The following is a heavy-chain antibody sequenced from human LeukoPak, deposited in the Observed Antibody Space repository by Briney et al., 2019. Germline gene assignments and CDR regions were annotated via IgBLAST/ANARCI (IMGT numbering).Heavy chain of an antibody. J-gene: IGHJ4*02. CDR2: IYYSGST. CDR3: ARPIIPRYSSGWYY. D-gene: IGHD6-19*01. CDR1: GGSISSYY. V-gene: IGHV4-59*08. Sequence: PSETLSLTCTVSGGSISSYYWSWIRQPPGKGLEWIGYIYYSGSTNYNPSLKRRVTISLDTSKNQLSLTLSSVTASDTAVYYCARPIIPRYSSGWYYWGQGPLVTVSS.